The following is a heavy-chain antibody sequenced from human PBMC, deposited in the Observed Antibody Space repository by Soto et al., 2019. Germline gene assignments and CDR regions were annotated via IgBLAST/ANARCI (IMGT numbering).Heavy chain of an antibody. V-gene: IGHV4-30-4*01. CDR2: IYYSGST. J-gene: IGHJ4*02. CDR3: ARGDLYFDWLGPFDY. Sequence: SETLSLTCTVSGGSISSGDYYWSWIRQPPGKGLEWIGYIYYSGSTYYNPSLKSRVTISVDTSKNQFSLKLSSVTAADTAVYYCARGDLYFDWLGPFDYWGQGTLVTGSS. CDR1: GGSISSGDYY. D-gene: IGHD3-9*01.